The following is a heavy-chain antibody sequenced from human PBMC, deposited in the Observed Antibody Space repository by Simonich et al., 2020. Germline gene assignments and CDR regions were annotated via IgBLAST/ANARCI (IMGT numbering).Heavy chain of an antibody. CDR2: ISYEGSNK. J-gene: IGHJ4*02. V-gene: IGHV3-30*07. Sequence: QVQLVESGGGVVQPGRSLRLSCAASGFTFSSYAMHWVRQAPRKGIEWVAFISYEGSNKYYADSVKGRFTISRDNSKNTLYLQMNSLRAEDTAVYYCARDGERYCGGDCYSYFDYWGQGTLVTVSS. D-gene: IGHD2-21*02. CDR1: GFTFSSYA. CDR3: ARDGERYCGGDCYSYFDY.